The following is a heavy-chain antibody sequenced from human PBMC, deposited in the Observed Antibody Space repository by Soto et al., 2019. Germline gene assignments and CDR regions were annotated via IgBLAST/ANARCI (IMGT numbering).Heavy chain of an antibody. D-gene: IGHD5-18*01. J-gene: IGHJ6*02. V-gene: IGHV4-34*01. CDR2: INHSGST. Sequence: NPSETLSLTCAVYGGSFSGYYWSWIRQPPGKGLEWIGEINHSGSTNYNPSLKSRVTISVDTSKNQFSLKLSSVTAADTAVYYCARLVRVKGYSYGYGLYHVWGQGTTVTVSS. CDR3: ARLVRVKGYSYGYGLYHV. CDR1: GGSFSGYY.